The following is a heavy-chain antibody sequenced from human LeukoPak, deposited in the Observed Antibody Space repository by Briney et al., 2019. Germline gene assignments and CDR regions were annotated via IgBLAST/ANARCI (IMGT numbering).Heavy chain of an antibody. CDR3: ARGPSCTSTSCYTTGLFDY. D-gene: IGHD2-2*01. J-gene: IGHJ4*02. CDR2: ISSGSNST. CDR1: GFTFSIYS. V-gene: IGHV3-21*01. Sequence: GGSLRLSCTAPGFTFSIYSMSWVRQAPGKGLEWVSSISSGSNSTYYADSVKGQFTISRDNAKNSLYLQMNSLRAGDTAVYYCARGPSCTSTSCYTTGLFDYWGQGTLVTVSS.